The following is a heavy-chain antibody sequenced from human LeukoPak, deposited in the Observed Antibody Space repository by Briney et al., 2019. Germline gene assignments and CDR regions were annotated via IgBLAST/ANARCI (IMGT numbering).Heavy chain of an antibody. CDR2: ISGSGGST. CDR3: AKDLDPPVVVVAATQTGFDY. CDR1: GFTFSSYA. D-gene: IGHD2-15*01. V-gene: IGHV3-23*01. J-gene: IGHJ4*02. Sequence: GGSLRLSCAASGFTFSSYAMSWVRQAPGKGPEWVSAISGSGGSTYYADSVKGRFTISRDNSKNTLYLQMNSLRAEDTAVYYCAKDLDPPVVVVAATQTGFDYWGQGTLVTVSS.